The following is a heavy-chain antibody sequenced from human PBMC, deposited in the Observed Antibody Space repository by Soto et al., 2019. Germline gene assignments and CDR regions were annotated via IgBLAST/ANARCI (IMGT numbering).Heavy chain of an antibody. D-gene: IGHD6-13*01. J-gene: IGHJ6*02. CDR1: GYTFTGYY. CDR2: INPNSGGT. V-gene: IGHV1-2*02. Sequence: ASVKVSCKASGYTFTGYYMHWVRQAPGQGLEWMGWINPNSGGTNYAQKFQGRVTMTRDTSISTAYMELSRLRSDDTAVYYCARDSSSWAPLLYGMDVWGQGTTVTVSS. CDR3: ARDSSSWAPLLYGMDV.